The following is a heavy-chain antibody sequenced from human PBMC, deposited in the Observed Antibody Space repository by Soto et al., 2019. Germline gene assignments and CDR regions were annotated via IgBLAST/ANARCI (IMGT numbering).Heavy chain of an antibody. Sequence: QVQLVQSGAEVKKPGASVKVSCKASGYTFTSYGISWVRQAPGQGLEWLGWISAYNGNTNYAQKLQGRVTMTTDTSTSTAYMELRSLRSDDTAVYYCARDLGDYIWGSYHTGFDYWGQGTLVTVSS. D-gene: IGHD3-16*02. CDR3: ARDLGDYIWGSYHTGFDY. CDR1: GYTFTSYG. CDR2: ISAYNGNT. V-gene: IGHV1-18*01. J-gene: IGHJ4*02.